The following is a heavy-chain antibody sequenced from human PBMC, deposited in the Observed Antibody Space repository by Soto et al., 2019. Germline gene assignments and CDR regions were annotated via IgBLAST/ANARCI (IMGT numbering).Heavy chain of an antibody. J-gene: IGHJ3*01. CDR1: GGSFSGYY. Sequence: QLHLEQRGAGLLKPSETLSLTCDVYGGSFSGYYWSWIRQAPGKGLEWIVEINHSGSPNYNPALQSRVSVYVDTSKTHFSLQLSSVTAADTAMYYCATFPPEGRTATSRGDDAFDFWGQGTLVTVSS. D-gene: IGHD3-10*01. CDR2: INHSGSP. V-gene: IGHV4-34*02. CDR3: ATFPPEGRTATSRGDDAFDF.